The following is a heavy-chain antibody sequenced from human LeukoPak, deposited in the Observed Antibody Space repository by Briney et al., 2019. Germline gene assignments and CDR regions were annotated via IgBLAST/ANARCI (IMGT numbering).Heavy chain of an antibody. CDR1: GFTFDDYA. V-gene: IGHV3-43*02. CDR3: AKGYFYYYYMDV. J-gene: IGHJ6*03. CDR2: ISGDGGST. Sequence: GGSLRLSRAASGFTFDDYAMHWVRQAPGKGLEWVSLISGDGGSTYYADSVKGRFTISRDNSKNSLYLQMNSLRTEDTALYYCAKGYFYYYYMDVWGKGTTVTVSS. D-gene: IGHD1-14*01.